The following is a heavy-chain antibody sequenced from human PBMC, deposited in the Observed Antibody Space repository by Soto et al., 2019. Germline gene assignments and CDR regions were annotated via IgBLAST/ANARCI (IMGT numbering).Heavy chain of an antibody. V-gene: IGHV1-8*01. J-gene: IGHJ4*02. CDR1: GDTFTTYD. Sequence: GASVKVSCKASGDTFTTYDINWVRQATGHGLEWMGWINPNSGNIGYAQRFQGRVTMTRDTAIRTAYMEVSSLRSDDTAVYYCARGRASGSYYLLGDWGQGTLVTVSS. CDR2: INPNSGNI. CDR3: ARGRASGSYYLLGD. D-gene: IGHD3-10*01.